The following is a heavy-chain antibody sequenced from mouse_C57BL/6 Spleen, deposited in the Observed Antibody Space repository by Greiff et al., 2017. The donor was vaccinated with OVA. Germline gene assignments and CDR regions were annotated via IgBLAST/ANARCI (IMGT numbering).Heavy chain of an antibody. D-gene: IGHD2-4*01. Sequence: EVQLQQSGPELVKPGASVKISCKASGYSFTDYNMNWVKQSNGKSLEWIGVINPNYGTTSYNQKFKGKATLTVDQSYTTAYMQLNSLTSEDSAVYYGARSAVYYDYDTYYFDYWGQGTTLTVSS. CDR1: GYSFTDYN. J-gene: IGHJ2*01. CDR2: INPNYGTT. V-gene: IGHV1-39*01. CDR3: ARSAVYYDYDTYYFDY.